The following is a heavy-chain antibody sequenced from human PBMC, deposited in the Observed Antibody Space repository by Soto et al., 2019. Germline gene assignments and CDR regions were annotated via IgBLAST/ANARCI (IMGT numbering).Heavy chain of an antibody. CDR2: IYYSGST. V-gene: IGHV4-39*01. CDR1: GDSLTPSSHY. CDR3: ARRLGGYYGPFDP. Sequence: PSETLSLTCRVSGDSLTPSSHYWGWIRQPPGKGLEWIGSIYYSGSTYYNPSLNSRVTISVDTSKNQFSLKLSSVTAADTTVYYCARRLGGYYGPFDPWGQGTLVTVSS. J-gene: IGHJ5*02. D-gene: IGHD3-10*01.